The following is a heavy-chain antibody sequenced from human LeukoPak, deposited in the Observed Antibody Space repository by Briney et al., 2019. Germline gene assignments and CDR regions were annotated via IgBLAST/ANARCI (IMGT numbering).Heavy chain of an antibody. CDR1: GFTVSDNY. D-gene: IGHD4-17*01. CDR2: IYSGST. Sequence: PGGSLRLSCAASGFTVSDNYMTWVRQAPGKGLEWVSTIYSGSTYYEASVKRRFSISRDNSNNTVYLQMNSLRAEDTGVYYCARGGTTVATPLTFLGPWGQGTLVTVSS. V-gene: IGHV3-53*01. J-gene: IGHJ5*02. CDR3: ARGGTTVATPLTFLGP.